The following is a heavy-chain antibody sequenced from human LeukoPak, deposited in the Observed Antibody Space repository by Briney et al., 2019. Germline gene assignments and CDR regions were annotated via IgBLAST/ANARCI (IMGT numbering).Heavy chain of an antibody. CDR1: GFTFSSYW. D-gene: IGHD1-26*01. J-gene: IGHJ4*02. CDR2: VEQDGSQK. Sequence: GGSLRLSCAASGFTFSSYWLSWIRQAPGKGLEWVASVEQDGSQKYYVDSVRGRFTISRDNAKNSVYLQTNSLRVEDTAVYYCARNSGSNPFDYWGQGTLVTVSS. V-gene: IGHV3-7*01. CDR3: ARNSGSNPFDY.